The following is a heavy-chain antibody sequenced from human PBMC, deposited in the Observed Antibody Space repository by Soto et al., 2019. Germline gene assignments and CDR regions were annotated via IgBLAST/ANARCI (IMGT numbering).Heavy chain of an antibody. CDR3: VRQGIGPLHGLVDV. V-gene: IGHV4-59*08. CDR1: SDPTSTHT. D-gene: IGHD3-10*01. Sequence: QVQLQESGPGMVKPSETLSLTGTVSSDPTSTHTWGWIRQTPGKGLEWIGYIYDTGSTSFNPYLNSRLTISLDSSTKQLSLKLSSATAADTAMYHCVRQGIGPLHGLVDVWGRGTTVTVSS. J-gene: IGHJ6*02. CDR2: IYDTGST.